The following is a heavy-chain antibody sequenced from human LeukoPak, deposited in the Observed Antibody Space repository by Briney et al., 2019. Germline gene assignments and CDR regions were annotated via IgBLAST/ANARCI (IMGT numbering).Heavy chain of an antibody. CDR1: GFTFNSYG. D-gene: IGHD6-13*01. V-gene: IGHV3-30*18. CDR2: ISYDGPNK. J-gene: IGHJ4*02. Sequence: PGGSLRLSCAASGFTFNSYGMHWVRQAPGKGLEWVAVISYDGPNKYYADSVKGRFTISRDNSKSTLYLQMNSLRAEDTAVYYCAKDRYSGLNTIDYWGQGTLVTVSS. CDR3: AKDRYSGLNTIDY.